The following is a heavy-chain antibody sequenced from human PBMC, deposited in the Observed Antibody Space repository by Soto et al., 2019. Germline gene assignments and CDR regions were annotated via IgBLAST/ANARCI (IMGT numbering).Heavy chain of an antibody. Sequence: ASVKVSCKASGGTFSSYAISWVRRAPGQGLEWMGGVIPMFGTANYAQKFQGRVTITADESTSTAYMELSSLRSEDTAVYYCARDPRGRSPNTPYFYYGMDVWGQGTTVTVSS. D-gene: IGHD2-2*02. J-gene: IGHJ6*02. V-gene: IGHV1-69*13. CDR2: VIPMFGTA. CDR1: GGTFSSYA. CDR3: ARDPRGRSPNTPYFYYGMDV.